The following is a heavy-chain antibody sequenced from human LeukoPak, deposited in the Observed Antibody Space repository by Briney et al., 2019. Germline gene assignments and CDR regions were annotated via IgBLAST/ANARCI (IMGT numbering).Heavy chain of an antibody. CDR1: GFNFDAYA. D-gene: IGHD3-22*01. Sequence: GESLRVSCSASGFNFDAYAMSWVRQAPGKGPEWVGFIRSQAYGAATNYAPFVQDRFTISRDDSRSIVHLQLDSLRTDDTAVYFCTRVNYYDSGSLYYGYFDYWGQGALVTVS. V-gene: IGHV3-49*04. CDR2: IRSQAYGAAT. CDR3: TRVNYYDSGSLYYGYFDY. J-gene: IGHJ4*02.